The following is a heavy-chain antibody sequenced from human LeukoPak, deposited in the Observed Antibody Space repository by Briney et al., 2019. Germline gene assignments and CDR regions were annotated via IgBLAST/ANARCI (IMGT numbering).Heavy chain of an antibody. D-gene: IGHD1-26*01. Sequence: ASVKVSCKISAYTLSSNGISWLRQAPGQGLEWMGWISAYNGRTDYAQKFQGRVTVTTDTATRTAYMELRSLKSDDTAVYYRARHQGELRYYYYAMDVWGQGTRVTVAS. CDR3: ARHQGELRYYYYAMDV. J-gene: IGHJ6*02. V-gene: IGHV1-18*01. CDR2: ISAYNGRT. CDR1: AYTLSSNG.